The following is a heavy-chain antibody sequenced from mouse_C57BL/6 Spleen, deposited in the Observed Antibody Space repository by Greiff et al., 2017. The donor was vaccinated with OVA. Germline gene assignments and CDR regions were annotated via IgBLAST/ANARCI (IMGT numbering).Heavy chain of an antibody. J-gene: IGHJ2*01. Sequence: VQLQQPGPELVKPGASVKISCKASGYSFTGYYMNWVKQSPEKSLEWIGEINPSTGGTTYNQKFKAKATLTVDKSSSTAYMQLKSLTSEDSAVYCCARFGGDYFDDWGQGTTLTVSS. CDR2: INPSTGGT. V-gene: IGHV1-42*01. CDR1: GYSFTGYY. CDR3: ARFGGDYFDD.